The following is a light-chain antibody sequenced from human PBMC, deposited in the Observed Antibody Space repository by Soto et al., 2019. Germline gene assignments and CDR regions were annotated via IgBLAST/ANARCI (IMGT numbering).Light chain of an antibody. V-gene: IGLV2-14*01. Sequence: QSALTQPASVSGSPGQSITISCTGTSSDVGGYHYVSWYQQHPGKAPKLMIYEVSNRPSGVSNRFSGSKSGNTASLTISGLQAEDEADYYGSSYTSSSTPYVFGTGTKVTVL. CDR2: EVS. CDR1: SSDVGGYHY. J-gene: IGLJ1*01. CDR3: SSYTSSSTPYV.